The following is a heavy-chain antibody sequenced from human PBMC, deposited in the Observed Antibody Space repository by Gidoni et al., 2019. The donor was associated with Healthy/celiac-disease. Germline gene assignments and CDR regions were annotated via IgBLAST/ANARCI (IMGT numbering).Heavy chain of an antibody. CDR1: GFTFSNAC. D-gene: IGHD5-12*01. CDR2: IKSKTDGGTT. V-gene: IGHV3-15*01. Sequence: EVQLVESGGGLVKPGGSLRLSCAASGFTFSNACMSWVRQAPGKGLEWVGRIKSKTDGGTTDYAAPVKGRFTISRDDSKNTLYLQMNSLKTEDTAVYYCTTPYDSGYDFTDYYYYGMDVWGQGTTVTVSS. CDR3: TTPYDSGYDFTDYYYYGMDV. J-gene: IGHJ6*02.